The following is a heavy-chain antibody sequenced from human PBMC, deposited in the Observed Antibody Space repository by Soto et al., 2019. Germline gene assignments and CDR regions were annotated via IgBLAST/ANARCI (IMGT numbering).Heavy chain of an antibody. Sequence: PSETRSLTCAVSGDSIGSGEHYWSWILQPPGKGLEWLGYSYHTVSTYYNPSLKRRLTIAVDKSKNHFSLRLSSVTAADSSVYVCGRPVFRGYCIGDKCRALSYFNNLDVWGRRATVTDSS. CDR2: SYHTVST. D-gene: IGHD2-15*01. CDR3: GRPVFRGYCIGDKCRALSYFNNLDV. J-gene: IGHJ6*04. CDR1: GDSIGSGEHY. V-gene: IGHV4-30-4*01.